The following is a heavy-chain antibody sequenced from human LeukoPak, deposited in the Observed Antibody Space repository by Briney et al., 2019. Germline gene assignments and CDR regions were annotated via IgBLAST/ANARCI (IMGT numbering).Heavy chain of an antibody. CDR2: ISWNSGTK. V-gene: IGHV3-9*01. J-gene: IGHJ2*01. CDR1: GFNFNDYA. Sequence: PGRSLRLSCVASGFNFNDYAMHWVRQAPGKGLEWVSGISWNSGTKDYADSVKGRFIISRDYAQRSLFLQMNSLATEDTAFYYCAEAAADWYFDVWGRGTLVTVSS. CDR3: AEAAADWYFDV. D-gene: IGHD6-25*01.